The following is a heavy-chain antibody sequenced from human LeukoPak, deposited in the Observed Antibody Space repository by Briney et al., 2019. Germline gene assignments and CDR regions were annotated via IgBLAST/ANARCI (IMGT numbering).Heavy chain of an antibody. V-gene: IGHV1-24*01. CDR1: GYTLTELS. CDR3: ATDGGYCSGGSCYSPPY. Sequence: SVKVSCKVSGYTLTELSMHWVRQAPGKGLEWMGGFDPEDGETIYAQKFQGRVTMTEDTSTDTAYMELSSLRSEDTAVYYCATDGGYCSGGSCYSPPYWGQGTLVTVSS. J-gene: IGHJ4*02. D-gene: IGHD2-15*01. CDR2: FDPEDGET.